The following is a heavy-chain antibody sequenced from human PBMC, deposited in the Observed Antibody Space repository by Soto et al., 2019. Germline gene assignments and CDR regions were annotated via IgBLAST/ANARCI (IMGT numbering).Heavy chain of an antibody. CDR3: ARQNYYAGMDV. V-gene: IGHV1-18*01. Sequence: QVQLVQSGAEVKKPGASVKVSCKASGYTFTSYFITWVRQAPGQGLEWMGWISAYNGNTNYAQMLQGRVTMTTDTSTATAYMEMRSLGSDDTAVYYCARQNYYAGMDVWGQGTTVTVSS. CDR2: ISAYNGNT. J-gene: IGHJ6*02. CDR1: GYTFTSYF.